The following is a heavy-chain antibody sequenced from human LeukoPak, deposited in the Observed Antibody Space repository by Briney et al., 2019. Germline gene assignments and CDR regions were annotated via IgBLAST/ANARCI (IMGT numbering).Heavy chain of an antibody. J-gene: IGHJ4*02. CDR2: MNPNSGNT. CDR3: ARAGARHIAEVGY. V-gene: IGHV1-8*01. CDR1: GYTFTSYD. Sequence: GAPVKVSCKASGYTFTSYDINWVRQATGQGLEWMGWMNPNSGNTGYAQKFQGRVTMTRNTSISTAYMELSSLRSEDTAVYYCARAGARHIAEVGYWGQGTLVTVSS. D-gene: IGHD6-13*01.